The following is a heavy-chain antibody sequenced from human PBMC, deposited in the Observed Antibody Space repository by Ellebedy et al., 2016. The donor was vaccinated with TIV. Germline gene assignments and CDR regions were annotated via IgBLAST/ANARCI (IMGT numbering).Heavy chain of an antibody. CDR1: GFTFSIYA. D-gene: IGHD5-24*01. CDR3: AKRGLGDGYKSLDF. CDR2: ISGSGDST. Sequence: GESLKISCAASGFTFSIYAMSWVRQAPGKGLEWVSLISGSGDSTYFADSVKGRFTVSRDNSKNTLYLQMNSLRAEDTAVYYCAKRGLGDGYKSLDFWGQGTLVTVSS. V-gene: IGHV3-23*01. J-gene: IGHJ4*02.